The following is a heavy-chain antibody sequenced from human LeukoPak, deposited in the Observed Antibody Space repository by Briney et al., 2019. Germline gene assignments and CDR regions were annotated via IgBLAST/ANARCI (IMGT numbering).Heavy chain of an antibody. Sequence: ASVKVSCKASGYTFTSYDINWVRQATGQGLVWMGWMNPNSGNTGYAQKFQGRVTMTRNTSISTAYMELSSLRSEDTAVYYCVRDGEGVAISVNYWFDPWGQGTLVTVSS. J-gene: IGHJ5*02. V-gene: IGHV1-8*01. CDR3: VRDGEGVAISVNYWFDP. CDR1: GYTFTSYD. CDR2: MNPNSGNT. D-gene: IGHD3-10*01.